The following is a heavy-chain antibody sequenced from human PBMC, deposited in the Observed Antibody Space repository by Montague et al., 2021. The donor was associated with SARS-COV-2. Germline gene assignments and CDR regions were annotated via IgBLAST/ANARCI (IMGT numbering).Heavy chain of an antibody. Sequence: SETLSLTCGVSGGSISDYYWNWIRQPPGKGLEWIGYIYYNTGNTXYNPSLQSRVTISLDTSKNQFSLNLRSVTAADTALYFCARGTGYDYYFDCWGLGTLVTVSS. D-gene: IGHD5-12*01. CDR3: ARGTGYDYYFDC. V-gene: IGHV4-59*01. CDR2: IYYNTGNT. J-gene: IGHJ4*02. CDR1: GGSISDYY.